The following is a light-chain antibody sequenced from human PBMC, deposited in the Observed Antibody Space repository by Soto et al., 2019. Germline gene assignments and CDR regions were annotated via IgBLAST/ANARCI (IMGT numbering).Light chain of an antibody. CDR2: DVN. V-gene: IGLV2-11*01. CDR1: SSDVGGYNY. Sequence: QSALTQPRSVCGSPGESVTISCTGTSSDVGGYNYVSWYQQHPGKAPKLMIYDVNNRPSGVPDRFSGSKSGNTASLTISGLQAEDEADYYCCSYAGSYTYVFGTGTKVTVL. CDR3: CSYAGSYTYV. J-gene: IGLJ1*01.